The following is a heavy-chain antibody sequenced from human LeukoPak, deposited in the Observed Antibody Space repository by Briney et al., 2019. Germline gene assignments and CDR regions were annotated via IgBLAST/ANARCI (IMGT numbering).Heavy chain of an antibody. CDR2: ISGSGSFK. CDR1: GFTFSTYS. D-gene: IGHD4-17*01. Sequence: RGSPWRSCAASGFTFSTYSMNWVRQAPGKGLEWVSSISGSGSFKFYTDSVKGRFTISRDNVKRSLYLQLSSLRAEDTAVYYCARDYYGDYYQSGYGM. J-gene: IGHJ6*01. CDR3: ARDYYGDYYQSGYGM. V-gene: IGHV3-21*01.